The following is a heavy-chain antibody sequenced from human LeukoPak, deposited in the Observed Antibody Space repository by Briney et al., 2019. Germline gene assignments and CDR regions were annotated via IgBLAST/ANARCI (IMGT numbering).Heavy chain of an antibody. J-gene: IGHJ5*02. CDR2: INSDGSST. CDR1: GFTFSSYW. Sequence: GSLRLSCAASGFTFSSYWMHWVRQAPGKGLVWVSRINSDGSSTSYADSVKGRFTNSRDNAKNTLYLQMNSLRAEDTAVYYCARDLDGSGNYHWFDPWGQGTLVTVSS. D-gene: IGHD3-10*01. V-gene: IGHV3-74*01. CDR3: ARDLDGSGNYHWFDP.